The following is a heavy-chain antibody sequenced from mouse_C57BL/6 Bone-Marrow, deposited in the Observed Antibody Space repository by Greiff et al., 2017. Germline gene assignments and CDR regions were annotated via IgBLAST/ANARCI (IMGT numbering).Heavy chain of an antibody. J-gene: IGHJ2*01. CDR2: IYPGSGST. Sequence: QVQLQQSGAELVKPGASVKTSCKASGYTFTSYWITWVKQRPGQGLEWIGDIYPGSGSTNYNEKFKSKATLTVDTSSSTAYMQISSLTSEDSAVYYCARDYYGSSYLYYFDYWGQGTTLTVSS. CDR3: ARDYYGSSYLYYFDY. D-gene: IGHD1-1*01. V-gene: IGHV1-55*01. CDR1: GYTFTSYW.